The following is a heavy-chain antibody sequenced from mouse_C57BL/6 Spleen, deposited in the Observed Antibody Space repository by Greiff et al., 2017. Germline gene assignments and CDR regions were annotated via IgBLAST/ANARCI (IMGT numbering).Heavy chain of an antibody. J-gene: IGHJ2*01. D-gene: IGHD1-1*01. CDR3: ARHHYYGSSSYYFDY. V-gene: IGHV5-6*01. Sequence: VHVKQSGGDLVKPGGSLKLSCAASGFTFSSYGMSWVRQTPDKRLEWVATISSGGSYTYYPDSVKGRFTISRDNAKNTLYLQMSSLKSEDTAMYYCARHHYYGSSSYYFDYWGQGTTLTVSS. CDR2: ISSGGSYT. CDR1: GFTFSSYG.